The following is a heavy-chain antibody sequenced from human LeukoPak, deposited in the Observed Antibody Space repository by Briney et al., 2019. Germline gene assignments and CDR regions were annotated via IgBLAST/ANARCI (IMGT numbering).Heavy chain of an antibody. CDR2: INSDGSST. CDR1: GFTFSSYW. D-gene: IGHD6-19*01. Sequence: GGSLRLSCAASGFTFSSYWMHWVRQAPGKGLVWVSRINSDGSSTSYADSVKGRFTISRDNAKNTLYLQMNSLRAEDTAVYYCARETGFIAVAGTDAFDIWGQGTMVTVSS. J-gene: IGHJ3*02. CDR3: ARETGFIAVAGTDAFDI. V-gene: IGHV3-74*01.